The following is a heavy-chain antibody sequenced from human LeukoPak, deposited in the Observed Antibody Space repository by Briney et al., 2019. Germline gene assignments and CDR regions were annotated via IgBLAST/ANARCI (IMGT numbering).Heavy chain of an antibody. CDR2: ISAYNGNT. D-gene: IGHD2-2*02. CDR3: ARCRTSIVVVPAAIPQNFDY. CDR1: DYTFTSYG. J-gene: IGHJ4*02. Sequence: ASVKVSCKASDYTFTSYGISWVRQAPGQGLEWMGWISAYNGNTNYAQKLQGRVTMTTDTSTSTAYMELRSLRSDDTAVYYCARCRTSIVVVPAAIPQNFDYWGQGTLVTVSS. V-gene: IGHV1-18*01.